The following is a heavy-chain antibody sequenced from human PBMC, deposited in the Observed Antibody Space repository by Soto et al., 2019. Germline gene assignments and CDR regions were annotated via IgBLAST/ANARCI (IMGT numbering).Heavy chain of an antibody. J-gene: IGHJ6*02. D-gene: IGHD5-12*01. CDR3: ARPWLRFGVVYYYGMDV. CDR1: GGSISSSSYY. Sequence: PETLSLTCTVSGGSISSSSYYWGWIRQPPGKGLEWIGSIYYSGSTYYNPSLKSRVTISVDTSKNKFSLKLSSVTAADKAVHYCARPWLRFGVVYYYGMDVWGQGPTVT. V-gene: IGHV4-39*01. CDR2: IYYSGST.